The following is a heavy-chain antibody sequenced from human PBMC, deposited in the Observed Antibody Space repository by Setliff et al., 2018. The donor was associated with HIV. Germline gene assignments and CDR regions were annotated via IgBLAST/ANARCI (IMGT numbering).Heavy chain of an antibody. CDR3: GRSGKSGELYAY. CDR1: GYSFTNFW. V-gene: IGHV5-51*01. Sequence: PGESLKISCKGSGYSFTNFWVGWVRQMPGKGLEWMGIIYPIDSDTKYSPSFWGRVTISVDKSLNTAYLHWNSLKPADTAMYFCGRSGKSGELYAYWGRGTLVTVSS. CDR2: IYPIDSDT. D-gene: IGHD2-8*01. J-gene: IGHJ4*02.